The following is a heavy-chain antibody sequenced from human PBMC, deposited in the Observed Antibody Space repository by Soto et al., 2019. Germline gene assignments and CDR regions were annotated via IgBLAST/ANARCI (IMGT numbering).Heavy chain of an antibody. V-gene: IGHV4-59*01. Sequence: SETLSLTCTVSGGSISSYYWSWIRQPPGKGLEWIGYIYYSGGTNYNPSLKSRVTISVDTSKNQFSLKLSSVTAADTAVYYCAREDDYDSSGYDYWGQGTLVTVSS. CDR1: GGSISSYY. J-gene: IGHJ4*02. CDR3: AREDDYDSSGYDY. D-gene: IGHD3-22*01. CDR2: IYYSGGT.